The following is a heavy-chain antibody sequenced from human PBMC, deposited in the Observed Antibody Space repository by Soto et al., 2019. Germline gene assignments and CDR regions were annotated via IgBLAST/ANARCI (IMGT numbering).Heavy chain of an antibody. CDR3: ARDGNFAFRGYSFAFDL. V-gene: IGHV1-2*06. J-gene: IGHJ4*02. CDR2: MNIDTGGT. CDR1: GYRFTTYY. D-gene: IGHD5-18*01. Sequence: GASVQVSCKASGYRFTTYYIHWVRQAPGQGLEWMGRMNIDTGGTTYAQKFQGRVTMTRDTSISTAYMEVSSVKSDDTAMYYCARDGNFAFRGYSFAFDLWGQGTLVTVSS.